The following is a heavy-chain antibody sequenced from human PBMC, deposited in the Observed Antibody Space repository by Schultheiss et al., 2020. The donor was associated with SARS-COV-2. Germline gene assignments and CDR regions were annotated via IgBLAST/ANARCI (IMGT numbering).Heavy chain of an antibody. CDR3: AKEGSGYAFDI. CDR1: GFTFSSYA. J-gene: IGHJ3*02. CDR2: ISYDGSNK. Sequence: GGSLRLSCAASGFTFSSYAMSWVRQAPGKGLEWVAVISYDGSNKYYADSVKGRFTISRDNSKNTLYLQMNSLRAEDTAVYYCAKEGSGYAFDIWGQGTMVTVSS. V-gene: IGHV3-30*18.